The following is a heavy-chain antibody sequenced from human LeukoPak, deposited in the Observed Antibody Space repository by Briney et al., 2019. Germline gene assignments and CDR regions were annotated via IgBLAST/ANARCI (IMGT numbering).Heavy chain of an antibody. CDR3: ARALGYYDSSGYYWPEYFQH. CDR2: INPNSGGT. Sequence: GASVKVSCKASGYTFTGYYMHWVRQAPGQGLEWMGWINPNSGGTNYAQKFQGWVTMTRDTSISTAYMELSRLRSDDTAVHYCARALGYYDSSGYYWPEYFQHWGQGTLVTVSS. J-gene: IGHJ1*01. V-gene: IGHV1-2*04. D-gene: IGHD3-22*01. CDR1: GYTFTGYY.